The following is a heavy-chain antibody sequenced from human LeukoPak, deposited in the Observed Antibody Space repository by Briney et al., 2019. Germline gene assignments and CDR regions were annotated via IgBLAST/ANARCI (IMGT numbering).Heavy chain of an antibody. V-gene: IGHV4-59*11. CDR2: IYYSGTT. J-gene: IGHJ4*02. CDR3: ARKRHDSSGYHFDY. Sequence: PSETLSLTCTVSGGSISSHYWSWFRQPPGKELEWIAYIYYSGTTCYNPSLKSRVTISLDTSRTQFSLKLDSVTAAATAVYYCARKRHDSSGYHFDYWGQGTQVTVSS. CDR1: GGSISSHY. D-gene: IGHD3-22*01.